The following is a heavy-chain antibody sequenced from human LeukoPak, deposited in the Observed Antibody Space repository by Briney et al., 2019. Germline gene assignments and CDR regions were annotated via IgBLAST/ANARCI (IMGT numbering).Heavy chain of an antibody. V-gene: IGHV3-23*01. CDR1: GFTFSSYA. CDR3: AKAVRYFDWLSNYYYFDY. Sequence: PGGSLRLSCAASGFTFSSYAMSWVRQAPGKGLEWVSAISGSSGSTYYADSVKGRFTISRDNSKNTLYLQMNSLRAEDTAVYYCAKAVRYFDWLSNYYYFDYWGQGTLVTVSS. D-gene: IGHD3-9*01. CDR2: ISGSSGST. J-gene: IGHJ4*02.